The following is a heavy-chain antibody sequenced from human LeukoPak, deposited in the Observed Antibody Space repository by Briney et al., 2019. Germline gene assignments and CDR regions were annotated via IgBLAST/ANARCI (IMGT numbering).Heavy chain of an antibody. D-gene: IGHD3-22*01. CDR2: IYYSGST. Sequence: PSETLSLTCTVSGGSISSYYWSWIRQPPGKGLEWIGYIYYSGSTNYNPSLKSRVTISVDTSKNQFSLKLSSVTAADTAVYYCARHGRNYYDSSGYTFFDYWGQGTLVTVSS. V-gene: IGHV4-59*08. CDR1: GGSISSYY. J-gene: IGHJ4*02. CDR3: ARHGRNYYDSSGYTFFDY.